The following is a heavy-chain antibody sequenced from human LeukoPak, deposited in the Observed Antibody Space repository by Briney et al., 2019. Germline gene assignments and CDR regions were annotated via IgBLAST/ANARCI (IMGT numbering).Heavy chain of an antibody. J-gene: IGHJ4*02. CDR3: AREQYYYDSSGVQIRLFDY. CDR2: IYYSGST. V-gene: IGHV4-59*08. D-gene: IGHD3-22*01. Sequence: SETLSLTCTVSGGSISSYYWSWIRQPPGKGLEWIGYIYYSGSTNYNPSLKSRVTISVDTSKNQFSLKLSSVTAADTAVYYCAREQYYYDSSGVQIRLFDYWGQGTLVTVSS. CDR1: GGSISSYY.